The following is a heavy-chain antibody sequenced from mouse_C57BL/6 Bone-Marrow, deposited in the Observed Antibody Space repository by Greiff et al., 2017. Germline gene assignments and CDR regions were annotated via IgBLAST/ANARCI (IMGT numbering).Heavy chain of an antibody. CDR3: ARLGQLDY. J-gene: IGHJ2*01. CDR1: EFEFLSHD. V-gene: IGHV5-2*01. CDR2: ISNDGGSP. D-gene: IGHD3-3*01. Sequence: EVQGVDSGGGLVQPGESLTLSCESSEFEFLSHDMSWVRKTPEKRLELVAAISNDGGSPYYPDTVKRRFISSRDNTKKTLCLQMSSVKSEDTAMYYCARLGQLDYWGQGTTLTVSS.